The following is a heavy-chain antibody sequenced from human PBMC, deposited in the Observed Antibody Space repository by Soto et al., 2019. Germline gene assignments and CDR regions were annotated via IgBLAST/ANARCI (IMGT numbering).Heavy chain of an antibody. D-gene: IGHD3-3*01. CDR1: GGSISSSSYY. J-gene: IGHJ4*02. CDR2: VYYGGST. Sequence: SETLSLTCTVSGGSISSSSYYWGWIRQPPGKGLEWIGNVYYGGSTYYNPSLKSRVTISVDTSKNQFSLKLSSVTAADTAVFYCARFLFWRGYYPVFDYWGQGTLDTVSS. CDR3: ARFLFWRGYYPVFDY. V-gene: IGHV4-39*07.